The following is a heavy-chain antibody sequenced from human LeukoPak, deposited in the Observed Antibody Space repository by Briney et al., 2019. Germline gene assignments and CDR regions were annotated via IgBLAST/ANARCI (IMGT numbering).Heavy chain of an antibody. CDR3: ARVPVYYDSSGYPYYYYYGMDV. CDR1: GFTFYDYG. V-gene: IGHV3-20*04. Sequence: GGSLRLSCAASGFTFYDYGMSWVRQAPGKGLEWVSGINWNGGSTGYADSVKGRFTISRDNAKNSLYLQMNSLRAEDTALYYCARVPVYYDSSGYPYYYYYGMDVWGQGTTVTVSS. J-gene: IGHJ6*02. CDR2: INWNGGST. D-gene: IGHD3-22*01.